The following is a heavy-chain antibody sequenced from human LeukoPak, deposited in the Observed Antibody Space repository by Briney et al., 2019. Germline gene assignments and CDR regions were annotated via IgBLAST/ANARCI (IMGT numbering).Heavy chain of an antibody. Sequence: SETLSLTCAVSGGSISSGGYSWSWIRQPPGKGLEWIGYIYYSGSTNYNPSLKSRVTISVDTSKNQFSLKLSSVTAADTAVYYCARQAAVAGLDWGQGTLVTVSS. V-gene: IGHV4-61*08. CDR1: GGSISSGGYS. J-gene: IGHJ4*02. D-gene: IGHD6-19*01. CDR3: ARQAAVAGLD. CDR2: IYYSGST.